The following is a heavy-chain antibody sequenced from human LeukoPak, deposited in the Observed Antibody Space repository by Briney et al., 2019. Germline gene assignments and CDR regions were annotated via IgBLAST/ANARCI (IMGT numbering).Heavy chain of an antibody. CDR1: GFTFSSYW. CDR2: IKEDGSDK. CDR3: ARGGLIDY. V-gene: IGHV3-7*01. J-gene: IGHJ4*02. Sequence: GGPLRLSCGASGFTFSSYWMSWVRQATGKGLEWVANIKEDGSDKYYVDSVKGRFTISRDNAKNTLYLQMNSLRDEDTAVYYCARGGLIDYWGQGTLVTVSS. D-gene: IGHD5-12*01.